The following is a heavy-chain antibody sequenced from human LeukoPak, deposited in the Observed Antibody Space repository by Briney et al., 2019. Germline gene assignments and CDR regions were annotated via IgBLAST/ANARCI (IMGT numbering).Heavy chain of an antibody. Sequence: GGPLRLSCAASGFTFDTYALHWVRQAPGKGLGWVTFISYDGRNKYYADSVKGRFTISRDSSKNTLYLEMNGLRPEDTAVYYCAKDRTRGSGSSGNRFVFWGRGTLVTVSS. CDR1: GFTFDTYA. D-gene: IGHD3-10*01. CDR2: ISYDGRNK. V-gene: IGHV3-30*04. J-gene: IGHJ4*02. CDR3: AKDRTRGSGSSGNRFVF.